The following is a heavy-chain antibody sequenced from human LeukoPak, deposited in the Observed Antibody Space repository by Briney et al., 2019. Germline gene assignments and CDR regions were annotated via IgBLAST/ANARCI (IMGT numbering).Heavy chain of an antibody. CDR2: IYYSGST. CDR3: ARLGLAGTPEDY. Sequence: SETLSLTCTVSGGSISSYYWSWIRQPPGKGLEWIGYIYYSGSTNYNPSLKSRVTISVDTSKNQFSLKLCSVTAADTAVYYCARLGLAGTPEDYWGQGTLVTVSS. J-gene: IGHJ4*02. D-gene: IGHD6-19*01. CDR1: GGSISSYY. V-gene: IGHV4-59*08.